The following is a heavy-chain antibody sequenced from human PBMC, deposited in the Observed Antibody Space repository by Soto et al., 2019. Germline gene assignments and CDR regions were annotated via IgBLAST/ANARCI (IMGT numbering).Heavy chain of an antibody. D-gene: IGHD2-15*01. V-gene: IGHV3-21*01. J-gene: IGHJ6*04. CDR2: ISSSSSYI. CDR1: GFTFSSYS. Sequence: GGSLRLSCAASGFTFSSYSMNWVRQAPGRGLEWVSSISSSSSYIYYADSVKGRFTISRDKAKNSLYLQMNSLRAEDTAVYYCARVLTLYCSGGSCYSSYYYYGMDVWGKGTTVTVSS. CDR3: ARVLTLYCSGGSCYSSYYYYGMDV.